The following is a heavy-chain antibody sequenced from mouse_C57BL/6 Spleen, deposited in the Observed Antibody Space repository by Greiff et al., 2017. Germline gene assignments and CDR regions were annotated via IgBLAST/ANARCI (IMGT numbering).Heavy chain of an antibody. J-gene: IGHJ1*03. Sequence: VQLQQSGAELVKPGASVKMSCKASGYTFTTYPIEWMKQNHGKSLEWIGNFHPYNDDTKYNEKFNGKATLTVEKSSSTVYLDLSRLTSDDSAVYYCARGCGSSYHYWYFDVWGTGTTVTVSS. D-gene: IGHD1-1*01. CDR2: FHPYNDDT. CDR1: GYTFTTYP. CDR3: ARGCGSSYHYWYFDV. V-gene: IGHV1-47*01.